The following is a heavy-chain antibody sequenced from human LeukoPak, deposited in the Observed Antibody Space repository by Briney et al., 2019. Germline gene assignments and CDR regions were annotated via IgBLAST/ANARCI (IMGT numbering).Heavy chain of an antibody. D-gene: IGHD1-7*01. V-gene: IGHV1-69*04. CDR2: IIPILGIA. CDR1: GGTFSSYA. CDR3: ARGLXXXGTGTRNWFDP. J-gene: IGHJ5*02. Sequence: ASVKVSCKASGGTFSSYAISWVRQAPGQGLEWMGRIIPILGIANYAQKFQGRVTITADKSTSTAYMELSSLRSEDTAVYYCARGLXXXGTGTRNWFDPWGQGTLVTV.